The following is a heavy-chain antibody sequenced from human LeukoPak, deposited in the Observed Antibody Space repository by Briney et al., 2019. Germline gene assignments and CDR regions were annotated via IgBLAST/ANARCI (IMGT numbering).Heavy chain of an antibody. J-gene: IGHJ4*02. CDR2: INPNSGGT. CDR1: GYTFTGYY. V-gene: IGHV1-2*02. D-gene: IGHD6-19*01. Sequence: ASVKVSCKASGYTFTGYYMHWVRQAPGQGLEWMGWINPNSGGTNYAQKFQGRVTMTRDTSISTAYMELSRLRSDDTAVYYCARDGARIAVAGTSLVDYWGQGTLVTVSS. CDR3: ARDGARIAVAGTSLVDY.